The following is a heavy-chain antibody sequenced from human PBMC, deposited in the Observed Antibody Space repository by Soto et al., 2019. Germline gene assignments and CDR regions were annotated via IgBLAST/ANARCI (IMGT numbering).Heavy chain of an antibody. CDR1: GCSISIISYY. D-gene: IGHD6-13*01. V-gene: IGHV4-39*01. Sequence: SEALSLTCTVSGCSISIISYYWGWILQPPGKGLEWIGSIYYSGSTYYNPSLKSRVTISVDTSKNQFSLKLSSVTAADTAVYYCARRASSSWYGNWFDPWGQGTLVTVSS. CDR3: ARRASSSWYGNWFDP. CDR2: IYYSGST. J-gene: IGHJ5*02.